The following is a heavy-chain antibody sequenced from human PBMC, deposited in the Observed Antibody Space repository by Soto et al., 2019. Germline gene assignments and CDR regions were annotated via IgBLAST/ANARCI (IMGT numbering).Heavy chain of an antibody. Sequence: ASVKVSCKASGYTFTGYYMNWVRQAPGQGLEWMGWINPNSGGTNYAQKFQGRVTMTRDTSISTAYMELSRLRSDDTAVYYCAREGRDFYDSSGYYYGNDYWGQGTLLTVSS. CDR1: GYTFTGYY. CDR2: INPNSGGT. CDR3: AREGRDFYDSSGYYYGNDY. V-gene: IGHV1-2*02. D-gene: IGHD3-22*01. J-gene: IGHJ4*02.